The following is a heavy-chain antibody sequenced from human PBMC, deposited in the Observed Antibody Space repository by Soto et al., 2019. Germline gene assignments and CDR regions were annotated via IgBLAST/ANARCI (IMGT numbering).Heavy chain of an antibody. J-gene: IGHJ6*03. CDR1: GFTFTSSA. CDR2: IVVGSGNT. V-gene: IGHV1-58*01. CDR3: ARRDEEYYMDV. Sequence: SVKVSCKASGFTFTSSAVQWVRQARGQRLEWIGWIVVGSGNTNYAQKLQGRVTMTTDTSTSTAYMELRSLRSDDTAVYYCARRDEEYYMDVWGKGTTVTVSS.